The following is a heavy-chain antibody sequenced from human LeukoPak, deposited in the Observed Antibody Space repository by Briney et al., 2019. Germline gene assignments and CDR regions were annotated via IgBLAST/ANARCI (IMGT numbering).Heavy chain of an antibody. V-gene: IGHV3-66*01. CDR1: GFTVSNNY. Sequence: GGSLRLSCAASGFTVSNNYMSWVRQAPGKGLEWVSVIYSGGSTYYADSVKGRFTISRDNSKNTLYLQVNSLRAEDTAVYYCARDRALELLYYDYAHRVDYYGMDVWGQGTTVTVSS. CDR3: ARDRALELLYYDYAHRVDYYGMDV. D-gene: IGHD3-16*01. CDR2: IYSGGST. J-gene: IGHJ6*02.